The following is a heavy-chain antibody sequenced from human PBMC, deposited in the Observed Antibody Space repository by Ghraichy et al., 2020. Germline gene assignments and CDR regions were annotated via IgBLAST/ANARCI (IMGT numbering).Heavy chain of an antibody. CDR3: ASRYCSSTSCLAAYWYYFDY. D-gene: IGHD2-2*01. Sequence: SETLSLTCTVSGGSISSSSYYWGWIRQPPGKGLEWIGSIYYSGSTYYNPSLKSRVTISVDTSKNQFSLKLSSVTAADTAVYYCASRYCSSTSCLAAYWYYFDYWGQGTLVTVSS. CDR2: IYYSGST. V-gene: IGHV4-39*01. CDR1: GGSISSSSYY. J-gene: IGHJ4*02.